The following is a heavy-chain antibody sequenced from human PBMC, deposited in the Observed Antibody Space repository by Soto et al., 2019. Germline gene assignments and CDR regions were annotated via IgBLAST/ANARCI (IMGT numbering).Heavy chain of an antibody. J-gene: IGHJ5*02. CDR2: ISGNGAAT. Sequence: EVQLLETGGGSVQPGGSLRLSCAASGFTFSNYAMNWVRQAPGKGLEWVASISGNGAATYYAGSVRGRFTISRDKSKNTLYLQMRSLRADDTAVYYCAKAPTSNDGSSWYFDCDARGQGTLATVSS. D-gene: IGHD6-13*01. V-gene: IGHV3-23*01. CDR3: AKAPTSNDGSSWYFDCDA. CDR1: GFTFSNYA.